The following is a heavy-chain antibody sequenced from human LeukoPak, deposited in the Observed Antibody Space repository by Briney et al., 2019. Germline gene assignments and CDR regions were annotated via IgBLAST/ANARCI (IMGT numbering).Heavy chain of an antibody. CDR1: GFTFDDYA. J-gene: IGHJ4*02. CDR2: ISWNSGSI. V-gene: IGHV3-9*01. Sequence: GGSLRLSCAASGFTFDDYAMHWVRQAPGKGLEWVSGISWNSGSIGYADSVKGRFTISRDNAKNSLYLQMNSLRAEDTALYYCARAGRNDGGHFDYWGQGTLVTVSS. CDR3: ARAGRNDGGHFDY. D-gene: IGHD1-1*01.